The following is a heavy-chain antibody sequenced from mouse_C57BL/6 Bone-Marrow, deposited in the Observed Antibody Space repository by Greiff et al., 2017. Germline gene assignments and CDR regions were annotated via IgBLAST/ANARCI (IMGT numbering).Heavy chain of an antibody. Sequence: GGGLVQPKGSLKLSCAASGFTFNTYAMHWVRQAPGKGLEWVARIRSKSSNYATYYADSVKDRFTIYRDDSQSMLYLQMNNLKTEDTAMYYGVRVSNPGGYFDYWGQGTTLTVSA. D-gene: IGHD4-1*01. CDR2: IRSKSSNYAT. J-gene: IGHJ2*01. V-gene: IGHV10-3*01. CDR3: VRVSNPGGYFDY. CDR1: GFTFNTYA.